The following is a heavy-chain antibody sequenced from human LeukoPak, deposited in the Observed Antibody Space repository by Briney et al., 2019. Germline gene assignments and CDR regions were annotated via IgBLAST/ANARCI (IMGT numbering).Heavy chain of an antibody. CDR3: ARAYYYDSSGYSQPPDY. J-gene: IGHJ4*02. CDR1: GFTFSSYD. D-gene: IGHD3-22*01. V-gene: IGHV3-13*01. CDR2: IGTAGDT. Sequence: GGSLRLSCAASGFTFSSYDMHWVRQATGKGLEWVSAIGTAGDTYYPGSVKGRFTISRESAKNSLYLQMNSLRAGDTAVYYCARAYYYDSSGYSQPPDYWGQGTLVTVSS.